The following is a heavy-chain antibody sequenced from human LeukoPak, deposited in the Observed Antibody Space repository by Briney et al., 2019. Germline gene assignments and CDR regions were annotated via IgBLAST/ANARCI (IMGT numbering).Heavy chain of an antibody. CDR3: ARDVATVTTLGEVGPV. CDR1: GFTFSDYY. D-gene: IGHD4-17*01. J-gene: IGHJ4*02. V-gene: IGHV3-11*06. CDR2: ISSSSSYT. Sequence: GGSLRLSCAASGFTFSDYYMSWIRQAPGKGLEWVSYISSSSSYTNYADTVKGRFTTSRDTSKNTLYLQMNNLRAEDTAVYHCARDVATVTTLGEVGPVWGQGTLVTVSS.